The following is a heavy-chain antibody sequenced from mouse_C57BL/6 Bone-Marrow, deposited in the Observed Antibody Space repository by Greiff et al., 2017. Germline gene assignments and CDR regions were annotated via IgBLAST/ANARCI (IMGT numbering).Heavy chain of an antibody. Sequence: QVQLQQPGAELVKPGASVKMSCKASGYTFTSYWITWVKQRPGHGLEWIGDIYPGSGSTNYNEKFKSKATLTVDTSSSTDYMQLSSLTSEDAAVYYCARWGITTVVEAMDYWGQGTSVTVAS. CDR3: ARWGITTVVEAMDY. CDR2: IYPGSGST. CDR1: GYTFTSYW. V-gene: IGHV1-55*01. J-gene: IGHJ4*01. D-gene: IGHD1-1*01.